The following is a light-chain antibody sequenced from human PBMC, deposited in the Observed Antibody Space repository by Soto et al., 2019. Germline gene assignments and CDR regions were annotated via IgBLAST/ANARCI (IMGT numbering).Light chain of an antibody. CDR2: DAS. Sequence: EIVLTQSPPTLSLSPGERATLSCRASQSISSYLAWYQQKLGQAPRXLIYDASNRATGVPARFSGSGSGTDLTITISSLEPEDFEVYYCQQRSNWPLTFGQGTRLEIK. CDR1: QSISSY. CDR3: QQRSNWPLT. J-gene: IGKJ5*01. V-gene: IGKV3-11*01.